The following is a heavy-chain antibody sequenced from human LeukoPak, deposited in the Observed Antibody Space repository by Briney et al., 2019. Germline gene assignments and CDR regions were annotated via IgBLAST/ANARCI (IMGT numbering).Heavy chain of an antibody. CDR1: GFTFSSYA. D-gene: IGHD2-2*01. CDR2: ISGSGGST. Sequence: GGSLRLSCAASGFTFSSYAMSWVRQAPGKGLEWVSAISGSGGSTYFADSVKGRFTISRDNSKNTLYLQMNSLRAEDTAVYYCAKDGGIVVVPAVMGFDYWGQGTLVTVSS. J-gene: IGHJ4*02. V-gene: IGHV3-23*01. CDR3: AKDGGIVVVPAVMGFDY.